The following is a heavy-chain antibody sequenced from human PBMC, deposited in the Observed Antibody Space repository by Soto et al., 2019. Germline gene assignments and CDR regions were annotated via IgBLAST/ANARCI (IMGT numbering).Heavy chain of an antibody. J-gene: IGHJ5*02. CDR2: IIPIFGTA. CDR3: ARGRHTINSSGWTLFSWFYP. D-gene: IGHD6-19*01. CDR1: GRTFSSYA. Sequence: QVQLVQSGAEVKKPGSSVKVSCKASGRTFSSYAISWVRQAPGQGLEWMGGIIPIFGTANYAQKFQGRVMITADESTSTAYMELSSLRSEDTAVYYCARGRHTINSSGWTLFSWFYPWGQGTLVTVSS. V-gene: IGHV1-69*01.